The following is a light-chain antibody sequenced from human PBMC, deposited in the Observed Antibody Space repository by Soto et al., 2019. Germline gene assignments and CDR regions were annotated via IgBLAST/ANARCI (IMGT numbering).Light chain of an antibody. CDR2: DAS. CDR3: QQRSNWPRVT. J-gene: IGKJ5*01. CDR1: QSVSSW. V-gene: IGKV3-11*01. Sequence: IVLTQSPATLSLSPGARATLSCRASQSVSSWLAWYQQKPGQAPSLLIYDASNRATGIPARFSGSVSGTDFSLTISSLEPEDFAFYYCQQRSNWPRVTFGQGTRLEIK.